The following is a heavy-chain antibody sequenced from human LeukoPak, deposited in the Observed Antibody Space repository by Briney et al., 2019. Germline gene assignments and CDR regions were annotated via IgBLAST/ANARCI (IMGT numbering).Heavy chain of an antibody. V-gene: IGHV3-9*01. CDR3: GKDTRYPHGYNLDYFDY. Sequence: GRSLRLSCAASGFTFDDYAMHWVRQAPGKGLEWVSGISWNSGGIGYADSVKGRFTISRDNAKNSLYLQMNSLRAEDTALYYCGKDTRYPHGYNLDYFDYWGQGTLVTVSS. D-gene: IGHD5-24*01. J-gene: IGHJ4*02. CDR2: ISWNSGGI. CDR1: GFTFDDYA.